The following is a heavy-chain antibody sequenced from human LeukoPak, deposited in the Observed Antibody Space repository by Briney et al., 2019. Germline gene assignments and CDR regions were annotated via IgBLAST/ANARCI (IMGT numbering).Heavy chain of an antibody. CDR3: ARDSDFRYCSSTSCPSGDY. D-gene: IGHD2-2*01. J-gene: IGHJ4*02. CDR2: ISYDGSNK. V-gene: IGHV3-30*03. Sequence: PGGSLRLSCAASGFTFSSYGMHWVRQAPGKGLEWVAVISYDGSNKYYADSVKGRFTISRDNSKNTLYLQMNSLRAEDTAVYYCARDSDFRYCSSTSCPSGDYWGQGTLVTVSS. CDR1: GFTFSSYG.